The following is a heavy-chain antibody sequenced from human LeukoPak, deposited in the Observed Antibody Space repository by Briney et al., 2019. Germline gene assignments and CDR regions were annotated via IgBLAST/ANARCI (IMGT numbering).Heavy chain of an antibody. CDR3: ARTYYYDSSGYYSYYFDY. V-gene: IGHV4-4*02. CDR1: GGSISSSNW. D-gene: IGHD3-22*01. J-gene: IGHJ4*02. Sequence: PSGTLSLTCAVSGGSISSSNWWSWVRQPPGKGLEWIGEIYHSGSTNYNPSLKSRVTISADKSISTAYLQWSSLKASDTAMYYCARTYYYDSSGYYSYYFDYWGQGTLVTVSS. CDR2: IYHSGST.